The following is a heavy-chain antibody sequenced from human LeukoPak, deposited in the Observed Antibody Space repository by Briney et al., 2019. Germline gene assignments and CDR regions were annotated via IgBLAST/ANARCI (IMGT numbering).Heavy chain of an antibody. CDR3: ARAWSDSWRQTEYFQL. Sequence: ASVKVSCKASGYTFTSYDINWVRQATGQGLEWMGWMNPNSGNTGHAQKFQGRITMTRNTSISTAYMELNSLRSEDTAIYHCARAWSDSWRQTEYFQLWGQGTLVTVSS. CDR1: GYTFTSYD. V-gene: IGHV1-8*01. J-gene: IGHJ1*01. CDR2: MNPNSGNT. D-gene: IGHD1-1*01.